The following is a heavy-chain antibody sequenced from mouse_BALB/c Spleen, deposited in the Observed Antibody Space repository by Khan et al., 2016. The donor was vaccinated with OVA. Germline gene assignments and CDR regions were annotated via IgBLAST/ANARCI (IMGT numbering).Heavy chain of an antibody. CDR2: ISYSGST. J-gene: IGHJ2*01. D-gene: IGHD1-2*01. Sequence: VQLKESGPGLVKPSQSLSLTCTVTGYSITSGYGWNWIRQFPGNKLEWMGYISYSGSTNYNPSLKSRISTNRDTSKNQFFLQLNSVTTEDTATYYCARTARIKYWGQGTTLTVSS. CDR3: ARTARIKY. CDR1: GYSITSGYG. V-gene: IGHV3-2*02.